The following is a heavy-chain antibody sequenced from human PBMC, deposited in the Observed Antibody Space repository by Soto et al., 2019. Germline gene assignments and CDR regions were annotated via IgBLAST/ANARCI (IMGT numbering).Heavy chain of an antibody. D-gene: IGHD2-8*01. J-gene: IGHJ4*02. CDR1: GFTFSSYG. CDR2: ISYDGSDK. Sequence: QVQLVESGGGVVQPGRSLRLSCAASGFTFSSYGMHWVRQAPGKGLEWVAVISYDGSDKYYADSLKGRFTISRDNSKNTLYLQMNRLRAEDTAVYYCAKDPVVLMVYTIPYFDYWGQGTLVTVSS. V-gene: IGHV3-30*18. CDR3: AKDPVVLMVYTIPYFDY.